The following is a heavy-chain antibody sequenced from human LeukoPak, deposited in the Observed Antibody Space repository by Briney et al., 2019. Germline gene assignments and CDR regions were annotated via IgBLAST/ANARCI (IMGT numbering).Heavy chain of an antibody. CDR2: INPSGGST. V-gene: IGHV1-46*01. Sequence: ASVKVSCKASGYTFTSYYMHWVRQAPGQGLEWMGIINPSGGSTSYAQKFQGRVTMTRDTSTGTVYMELSSLRSEDTAVYYCARDAQPTDILTGYFAYWGQGTLVTVSS. D-gene: IGHD3-9*01. CDR1: GYTFTSYY. CDR3: ARDAQPTDILTGYFAY. J-gene: IGHJ4*02.